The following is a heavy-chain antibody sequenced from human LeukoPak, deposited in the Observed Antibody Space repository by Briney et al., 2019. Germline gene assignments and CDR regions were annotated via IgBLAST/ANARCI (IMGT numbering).Heavy chain of an antibody. CDR3: ARDRGAGSFKSYYDYVWGSGTTYYYYYYYMDV. V-gene: IGHV3-74*01. Sequence: GGSLRLSCAASGFTFSSYWMHWVRQVPGKGLVWVSRINSDGSSTSYADSVKGRFTISRDNAKNTLYLQMNSLRAEDTAVYYCARDRGAGSFKSYYDYVWGSGTTYYYYYYYMDVWGKGTTVTISS. D-gene: IGHD3-16*01. CDR1: GFTFSSYW. J-gene: IGHJ6*03. CDR2: INSDGSST.